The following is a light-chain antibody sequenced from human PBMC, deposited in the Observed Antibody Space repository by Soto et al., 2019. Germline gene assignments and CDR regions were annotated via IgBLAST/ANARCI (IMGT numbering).Light chain of an antibody. J-gene: IGKJ4*01. V-gene: IGKV1-5*03. CDR2: EAS. CDR3: QQYGAYPLT. Sequence: DIQMTQSPSTLSASVGDRVTITCRASESISSWLAWYQQKPGKAPKLLIYEASSLESGVPSRFSGSGSGTEFTLPISRLQPGDFATYSCQQYGAYPLTFGGGKKVEIK. CDR1: ESISSW.